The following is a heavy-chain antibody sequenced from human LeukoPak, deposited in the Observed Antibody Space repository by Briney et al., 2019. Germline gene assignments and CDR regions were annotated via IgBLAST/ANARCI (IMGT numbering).Heavy chain of an antibody. CDR1: GFTFSSYW. Sequence: GGTLRLSCAASGFTFSSYWMSWVRQAPGKGLEWVANIKQDGSEQYCVDSAKGRFSISRDNVRNALYLQMNSLRVGDTALYYCARGDFWSGDYTDAFDVWGQGTMVTVSS. J-gene: IGHJ3*01. CDR2: IKQDGSEQ. D-gene: IGHD3-3*01. V-gene: IGHV3-7*04. CDR3: ARGDFWSGDYTDAFDV.